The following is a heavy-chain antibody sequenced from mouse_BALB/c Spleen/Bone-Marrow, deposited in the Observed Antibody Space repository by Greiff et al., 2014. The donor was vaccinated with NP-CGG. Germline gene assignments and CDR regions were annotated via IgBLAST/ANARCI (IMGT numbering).Heavy chain of an antibody. CDR1: GYTFTDYA. CDR3: ARGYSNNYAMDY. D-gene: IGHD2-5*01. Sequence: VQLVESGAELVRPGVPVKISCKGSGYTFTDYAMHWVKQSHAESLEWIGVINTYFGDISYNQKFKGKATIAVDKTSRTVYMELARLTAEDSAINYCARGYSNNYAMDYWGQGTSVTVSS. V-gene: IGHV1S137*01. CDR2: INTYFGDI. J-gene: IGHJ4*01.